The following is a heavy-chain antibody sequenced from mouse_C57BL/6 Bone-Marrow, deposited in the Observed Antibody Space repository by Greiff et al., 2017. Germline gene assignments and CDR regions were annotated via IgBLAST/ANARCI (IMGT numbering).Heavy chain of an antibody. Sequence: VQLKQSGPELVKPGASVKMSCKASGYTFTDYNMHWVKQSHGKSLERIGYINPNNGGTSYNQKFKGKATLTVNKSSSTAYMELRSLTSEDSAVYYCARRLLLTWFAYWGQGTLVTVSA. D-gene: IGHD2-3*01. CDR3: ARRLLLTWFAY. CDR1: GYTFTDYN. J-gene: IGHJ3*01. V-gene: IGHV1-22*01. CDR2: INPNNGGT.